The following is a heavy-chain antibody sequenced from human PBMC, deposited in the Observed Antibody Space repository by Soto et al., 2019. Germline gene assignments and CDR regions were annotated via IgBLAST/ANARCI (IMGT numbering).Heavy chain of an antibody. J-gene: IGHJ6*02. CDR3: ASKDIVVVPAAKISPDYYYYGMDV. CDR2: IIPIFGTA. D-gene: IGHD2-2*01. CDR1: GGTLSSYA. Sequence: GASVKVSCKASGGTLSSYAISWVRQAPGQGLEWMGGIIPIFGTANYAQKFQGRVTITADESTSTAYMELSSLRSEDTAVYYCASKDIVVVPAAKISPDYYYYGMDVWGQGTTVTSP. V-gene: IGHV1-69*13.